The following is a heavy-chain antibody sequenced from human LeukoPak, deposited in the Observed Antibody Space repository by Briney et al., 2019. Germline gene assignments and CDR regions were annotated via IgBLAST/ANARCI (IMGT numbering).Heavy chain of an antibody. CDR2: FDPEDGET. J-gene: IGHJ6*03. V-gene: IGHV1-24*01. D-gene: IGHD3-10*01. CDR1: GYTLTELS. Sequence: ASVKVSCKVSGYTLTELSMHWVRQAPGKGLGWMGGFDPEDGETIYAQKFQGRVTMTEDTSTDTAYMELSSLRSEDTAVYYCATPHPIYAHYYGSGSINYYMDVWGKGTTVTVSS. CDR3: ATPHPIYAHYYGSGSINYYMDV.